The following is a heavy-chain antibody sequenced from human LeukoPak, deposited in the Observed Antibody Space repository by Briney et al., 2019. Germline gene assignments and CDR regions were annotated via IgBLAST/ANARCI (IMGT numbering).Heavy chain of an antibody. V-gene: IGHV4-59*08. Sequence: SETLSLTCTVSGGSISSYYWSWIRQPPGKGLEWIGYIYYSGSTNYNPSLKSRVTISVDTSKNQFSLKLSSVTAADTAVYYCARHHPRNTVDFWGQGTLVTVSS. CDR2: IYYSGST. D-gene: IGHD2-8*02. J-gene: IGHJ4*02. CDR1: GGSISSYY. CDR3: ARHHPRNTVDF.